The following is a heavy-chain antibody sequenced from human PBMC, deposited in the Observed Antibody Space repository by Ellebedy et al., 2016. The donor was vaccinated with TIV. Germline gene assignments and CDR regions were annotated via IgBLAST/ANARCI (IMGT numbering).Heavy chain of an antibody. CDR1: GYTFTSYG. Sequence: ASVKVSCKASGYTFTSYGISWVRQAPGQGLEWMGGIIPILGIANYAQKFQGRVTMTRDTYTSTVYMELSSLRSEDTAVYYCARGNGYSYGLPHYFDYWGQGTLVTVSS. J-gene: IGHJ4*02. CDR2: IIPILGIA. D-gene: IGHD5-18*01. V-gene: IGHV1-69*10. CDR3: ARGNGYSYGLPHYFDY.